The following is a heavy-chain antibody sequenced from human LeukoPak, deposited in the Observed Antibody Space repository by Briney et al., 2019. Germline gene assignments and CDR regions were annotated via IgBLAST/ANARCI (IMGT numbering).Heavy chain of an antibody. CDR2: INHRGGNT. CDR1: GYTFTTHY. V-gene: IGHV1-46*01. CDR3: ARDFFNMISEY. J-gene: IGHJ4*02. Sequence: ASVTVSCKASGYTFTTHYIHWVRLAPGQGLEWMGIINHRGGNTNYAQKFKGRVTMTRDTSTSTVYLELSSLRSEDTAVYYCARDFFNMISEYWGQGTLVTVSS. D-gene: IGHD3/OR15-3a*01.